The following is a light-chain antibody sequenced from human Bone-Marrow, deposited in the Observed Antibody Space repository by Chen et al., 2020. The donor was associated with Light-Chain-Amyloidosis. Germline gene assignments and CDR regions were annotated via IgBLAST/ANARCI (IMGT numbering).Light chain of an antibody. CDR1: QSVLYNSDNKNY. CDR3: QQYYGTPFT. Sequence: DIVVTQSPDSLVVSLGEMATINCKSSQSVLYNSDNKNYLSWYQQKPGQPPKLLIYWASFRESGVPDRFSGSGSGTDFTLTISSLQAEDVAVYYCQQYYGTPFTFGPGTKVNV. CDR2: WAS. J-gene: IGKJ3*01. V-gene: IGKV4-1*01.